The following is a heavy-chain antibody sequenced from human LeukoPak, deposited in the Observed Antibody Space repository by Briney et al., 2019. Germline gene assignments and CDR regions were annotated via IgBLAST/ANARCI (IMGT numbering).Heavy chain of an antibody. V-gene: IGHV3-23*01. Sequence: GGSLRLSCAASGITFSTYAMSWVSQAPGKGLEWVSTISGSGGSTYYADSVKGRFTISRDNSKNTLYLQMNSLRAEDTAVYYCAKFIEHGDYGNNAFDIWGQGTMVTVSS. CDR1: GITFSTYA. J-gene: IGHJ3*02. CDR2: ISGSGGST. CDR3: AKFIEHGDYGNNAFDI. D-gene: IGHD4-17*01.